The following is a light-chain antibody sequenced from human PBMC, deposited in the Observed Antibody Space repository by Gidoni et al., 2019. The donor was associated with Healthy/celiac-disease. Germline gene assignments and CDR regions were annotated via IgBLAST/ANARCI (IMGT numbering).Light chain of an antibody. Sequence: DIQMTQSPSTLSASVGDRVTITCRASQSISNWLAWYQQKPGKAPKLLTHQAPSLESGVPSRCSGRGAGTEFTLTSSSLQPDDFATYYCQKYNSYSGTFGQGTKVEIK. CDR3: QKYNSYSGT. J-gene: IGKJ1*01. V-gene: IGKV1-5*03. CDR2: QAP. CDR1: QSISNW.